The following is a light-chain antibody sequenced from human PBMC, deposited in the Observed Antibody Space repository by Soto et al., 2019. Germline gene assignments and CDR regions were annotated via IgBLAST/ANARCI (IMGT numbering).Light chain of an antibody. V-gene: IGKV1-5*01. CDR3: QQYNSYAWT. J-gene: IGKJ1*01. CDR2: DAS. CDR1: QSISNF. Sequence: DVQMTQSPSSLSASVGGRVSITCRASQSISNFLHWYQQKPGKAPKLLIYDASSLESGVPSRFSGSGSGTEFTLTISSLQPDDFATYYCQQYNSYAWTFGQGTKVDIK.